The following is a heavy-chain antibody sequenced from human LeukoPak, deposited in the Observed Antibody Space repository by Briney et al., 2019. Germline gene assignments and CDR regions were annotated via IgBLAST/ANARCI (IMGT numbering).Heavy chain of an antibody. V-gene: IGHV4-34*01. CDR2: INHSGST. CDR3: AMLRRGYSGTYNRFDY. J-gene: IGHJ4*02. CDR1: GGSFSGYY. Sequence: SETLSLTCAVYGGSFSGYYWSWIRQPPGKGLEWIGEINHSGSTNYNPSLKSRVTISVDTSKNQFSLKLSSVTAADTAVYYCAMLRRGYSGTYNRFDYWGQGTLVTVSS. D-gene: IGHD5-12*01.